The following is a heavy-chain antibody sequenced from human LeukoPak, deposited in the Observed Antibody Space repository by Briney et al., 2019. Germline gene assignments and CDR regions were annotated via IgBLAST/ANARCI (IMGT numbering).Heavy chain of an antibody. CDR1: GFTFTTSW. J-gene: IGHJ3*01. D-gene: IGHD6-13*01. V-gene: IGHV3-74*01. CDR3: ARDQYSSTWYRGAFDV. CDR2: IESDGTST. Sequence: GGSLSLSCAASGFTFTTSWMHWFRQAPGKGLVWVSRIESDGTSTTYADSVKGRFTISRDNAKNTLYLQMNSLRAEDTAVYYCARDQYSSTWYRGAFDVWGQGTMVSVSS.